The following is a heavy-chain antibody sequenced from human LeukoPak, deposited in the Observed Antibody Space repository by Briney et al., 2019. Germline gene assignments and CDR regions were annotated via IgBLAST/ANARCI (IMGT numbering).Heavy chain of an antibody. J-gene: IGHJ4*02. CDR1: GGTFSIYA. CDR2: IIPIFGTA. Sequence: ASVKVSCKASGGTFSIYAISWVRQAPGQGLEWMGGIIPIFGTANYAQKFQGRVTITTDESTSTAYMELSSLRSEDTAVYYCARDAASVGLVGATLFLDYWGQGTLVTVSS. D-gene: IGHD1-26*01. V-gene: IGHV1-69*05. CDR3: ARDAASVGLVGATLFLDY.